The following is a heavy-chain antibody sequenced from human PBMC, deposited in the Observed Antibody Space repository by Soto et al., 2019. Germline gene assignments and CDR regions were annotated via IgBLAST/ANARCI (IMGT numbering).Heavy chain of an antibody. D-gene: IGHD6-19*01. V-gene: IGHV3-48*01. CDR3: ARAQWVVTTYFDY. CDR2: ISSSSSTI. J-gene: IGHJ4*02. CDR1: GFTFSSYS. Sequence: EVQLVESGGGLVQPGGSLRLSCAASGFTFSSYSMNWVRQAPGKGLEWVSYISSSSSTIYYADSVKGRFTISRDNAKNSLYLQMNSLRAEDTAVYYCARAQWVVTTYFDYWGQGTLVTVSS.